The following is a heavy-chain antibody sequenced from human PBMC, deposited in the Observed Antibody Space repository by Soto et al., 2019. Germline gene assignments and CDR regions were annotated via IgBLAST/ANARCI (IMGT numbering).Heavy chain of an antibody. D-gene: IGHD6-13*01. CDR1: GVTFSSYA. Sequence: GGFLRLSCAASGVTFSSYAMSWVSKAPGKGLEWVSGISSSDGRTFYADAVKGRFTISRDNSKNTLYLQMNSLRVEDTAVYFCAREIGYSSTWPAYWGQGTLVTVSS. J-gene: IGHJ4*02. V-gene: IGHV3-23*01. CDR2: ISSSDGRT. CDR3: AREIGYSSTWPAY.